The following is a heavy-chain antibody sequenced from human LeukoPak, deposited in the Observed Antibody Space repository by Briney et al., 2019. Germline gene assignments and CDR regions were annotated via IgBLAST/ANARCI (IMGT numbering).Heavy chain of an antibody. Sequence: GGSLRLSCAASSFTFSSYAMHWVRQAPGKGLEWVAVISNDGTYNYYADSVKGRFTISRDNSKNTLYLQMNNLRAEDTAVYYCARDLGVVAPRPVETAMGVFDYWGQGTLVTVSS. CDR1: SFTFSSYA. CDR2: ISNDGTYN. CDR3: ARDLGVVAPRPVETAMGVFDY. J-gene: IGHJ4*02. V-gene: IGHV3-30-3*01. D-gene: IGHD5-18*01.